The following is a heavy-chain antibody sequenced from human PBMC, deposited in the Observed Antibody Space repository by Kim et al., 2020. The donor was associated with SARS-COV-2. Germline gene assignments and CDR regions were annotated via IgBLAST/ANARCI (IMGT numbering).Heavy chain of an antibody. D-gene: IGHD2-15*01. CDR2: ISSSSSTI. J-gene: IGHJ6*02. V-gene: IGHV3-48*02. CDR1: GFTFSSYS. Sequence: GGSLRLSCAASGFTFSSYSMNWVRQAPGKGLEWVSYISSSSSTIYYADSVKGRFTISRDNAKNSLYLQMNSLRDEDTAVYYCARDGAEDYYYYGMDVWGQGTTVTVSS. CDR3: ARDGAEDYYYYGMDV.